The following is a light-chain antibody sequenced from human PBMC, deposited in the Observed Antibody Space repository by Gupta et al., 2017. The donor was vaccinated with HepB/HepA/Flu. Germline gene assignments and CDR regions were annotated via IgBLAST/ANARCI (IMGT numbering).Light chain of an antibody. Sequence: EIVLTQSPGTLSLSPGERATLFCRASQTIRSDYLAWYQQKPGQAPRLLISSASIRATGIPDRFTASGYGTDFTLTISRLEPEDFAVYYCQQYGNSPLITFGQGTRLEI. V-gene: IGKV3-20*01. CDR1: QTIRSDY. CDR2: SAS. CDR3: QQYGNSPLIT. J-gene: IGKJ5*01.